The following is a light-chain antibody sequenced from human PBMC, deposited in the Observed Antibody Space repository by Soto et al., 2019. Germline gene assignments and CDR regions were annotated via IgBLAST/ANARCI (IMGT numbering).Light chain of an antibody. CDR1: QSVSSSY. CDR2: GAS. J-gene: IGKJ1*01. V-gene: IGKV3-20*01. CDR3: QQYGSSPPWT. Sequence: EIVLTQYPGTLSLSPGERATLSCRASQSVSSSYLAWYQQKPGQAPRLLIYGASSRATGIPDRFSGSGSGTDFTVTISRLEPEDFAVYYCQQYGSSPPWTFGQGTKVDI.